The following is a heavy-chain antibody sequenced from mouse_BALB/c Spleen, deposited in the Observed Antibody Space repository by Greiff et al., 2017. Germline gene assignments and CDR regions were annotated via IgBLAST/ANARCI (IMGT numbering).Heavy chain of an antibody. CDR2: INPSSGYT. D-gene: IGHD1-1*01. CDR3: ASSHYYGSTNYFDY. Sequence: QVQLKQSGAELARPGASVKMSCKASGYTFTSYTMHWVKQRPGQGLEWIGYINPSSGYTNYNQKFKDKATLTADKSSSTAYMQLSSLTSEDSAVYYCASSHYYGSTNYFDYWGQGTTLTVSS. V-gene: IGHV1-4*01. CDR1: GYTFTSYT. J-gene: IGHJ2*01.